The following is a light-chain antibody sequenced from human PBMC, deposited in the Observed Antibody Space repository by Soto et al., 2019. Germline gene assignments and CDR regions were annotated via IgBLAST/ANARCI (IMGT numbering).Light chain of an antibody. CDR1: QDVSRY. CDR3: QQLNSYVFA. Sequence: DIQLTQSPSFLSASVGDRVTITCQAGQDVSRYLAWYQQKPGKAPNLLIYAASTLRSGVPSRFSGSGSETEFTLTISSLQPEDFATYYCQQLNSYVFAFGPGTKVDIK. J-gene: IGKJ3*01. V-gene: IGKV1-9*01. CDR2: AAS.